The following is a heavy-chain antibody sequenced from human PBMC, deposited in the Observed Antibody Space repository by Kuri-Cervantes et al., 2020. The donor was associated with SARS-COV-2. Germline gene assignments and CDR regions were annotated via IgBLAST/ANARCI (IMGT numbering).Heavy chain of an antibody. CDR3: ARSGLMVYAKEFDY. Sequence: ESLKISCTVSGGSISSYYWSWIRQPPGKGLEWIGYIYYSGSTNYNPSLKSRVTISVDTSRNQFSLKLSSVTAADTAVYYCARSGLMVYAKEFDYWGQGTLVTVSS. J-gene: IGHJ4*02. D-gene: IGHD2-8*01. CDR1: GGSISSYY. CDR2: IYYSGST. V-gene: IGHV4-59*01.